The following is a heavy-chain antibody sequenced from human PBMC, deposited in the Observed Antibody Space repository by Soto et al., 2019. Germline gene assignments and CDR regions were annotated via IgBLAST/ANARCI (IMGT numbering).Heavy chain of an antibody. Sequence: SETLSLTCTVSGGSISSYSWSWIRQPPWKGLEWIGYIYYSGSTNYNPSLKSRVTIPVDTSKNQFSLKLSSVTAADTAVYYCASLSGPHIPGAGTDYWGQGTPVTVSS. CDR2: IYYSGST. CDR1: GGSISSYS. J-gene: IGHJ4*02. V-gene: IGHV4-59*08. D-gene: IGHD6-13*01. CDR3: ASLSGPHIPGAGTDY.